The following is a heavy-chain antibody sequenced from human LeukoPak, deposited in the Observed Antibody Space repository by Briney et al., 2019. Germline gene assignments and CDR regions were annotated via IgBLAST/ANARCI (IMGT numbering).Heavy chain of an antibody. V-gene: IGHV3-48*02. J-gene: IGHJ4*02. Sequence: GGSLRLSCAASGFTFSDYSMNWVRQAPGKGLGWVAYIRSSGSPIYCADSVKGRFTISRDNAKNSLYLQMNSLRDEDTAVYYCVRDPDALDFWGQGTPVTVSS. CDR1: GFTFSDYS. CDR2: IRSSGSPI. CDR3: VRDPDALDF.